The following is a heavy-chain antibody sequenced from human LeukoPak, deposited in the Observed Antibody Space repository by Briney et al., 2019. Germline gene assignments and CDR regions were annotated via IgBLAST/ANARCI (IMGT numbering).Heavy chain of an antibody. V-gene: IGHV3-11*01. CDR1: GFTFSDYY. CDR3: ARNLTRIRGIDY. J-gene: IGHJ4*02. CDR2: ISSSGSTI. Sequence: GGSLRLSCAASGFTFSDYYMSWIRQARGKGLEWVSYISSSGSTIYYADSVKGRLTISRDNAKNTLYLQTNSLRAEDTAVYYCARNLTRIRGIDYWGQGTLVTVSS. D-gene: IGHD3-9*01.